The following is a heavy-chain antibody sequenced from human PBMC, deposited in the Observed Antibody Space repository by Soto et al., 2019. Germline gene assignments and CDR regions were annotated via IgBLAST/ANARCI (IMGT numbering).Heavy chain of an antibody. Sequence: EVQLVESGGGLVQPGGSLRISCAASGFTFSHYRMHWIRQAPGKGLVWVSLISGDGSDTNFADSVKGRFTISRDNARNKLSLQMNSLRAEDTAGYYCTRDFQGLGYWGQGTLVTASS. CDR2: ISGDGSDT. CDR3: TRDFQGLGY. CDR1: GFTFSHYR. V-gene: IGHV3-74*01. J-gene: IGHJ4*02.